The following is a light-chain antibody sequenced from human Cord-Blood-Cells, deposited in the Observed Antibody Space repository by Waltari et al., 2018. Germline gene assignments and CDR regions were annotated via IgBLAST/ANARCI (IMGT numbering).Light chain of an antibody. Sequence: QSVLTQPPSVSPAPGPEVTISFSEISSNMGNNYVSWYQQPPGTSPKLLIYANNKRPSGFPDRFPGSTSGTSANLGNTGLQTGDEADYYCGTGDSSRRAGVVGGGTKLTVL. V-gene: IGLV1-51*01. CDR2: ANN. CDR3: GTGDSSRRAGV. CDR1: SSNMGNNY. J-gene: IGLJ3*02.